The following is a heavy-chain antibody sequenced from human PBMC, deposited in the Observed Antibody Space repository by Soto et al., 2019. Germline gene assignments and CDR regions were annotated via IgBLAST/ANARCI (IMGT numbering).Heavy chain of an antibody. J-gene: IGHJ4*02. D-gene: IGHD3-10*01. CDR2: IYYSGSN. V-gene: IGHV4-39*01. CDR3: AGLWCGVRPPDY. CDR1: GGSISSSSYY. Sequence: QLQLQESGPGLVKPSETLSLTCTVSGGSISSSSYYWGWIRQPPGKGLEGIGSIYYSGSNYYHPSLKSRVTISVDTSKNQFSLKLSSVTAGDPAVYYCAGLWCGVRPPDYWGQGPLVTVSS.